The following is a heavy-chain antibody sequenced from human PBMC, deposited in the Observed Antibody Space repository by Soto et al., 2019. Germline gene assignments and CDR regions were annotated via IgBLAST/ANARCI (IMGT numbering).Heavy chain of an antibody. D-gene: IGHD1-26*01. Sequence: GGSLRLSCGASGVTFSNCGITRLRQAPGKGLEWVSSISGRGGNTYYADSMKGRFTISRDNSKDTLYLQMNSLRAEDTAVYYCAKDRGSSGNYGYFDYWGQGSLVTVSS. V-gene: IGHV3-23*01. CDR3: AKDRGSSGNYGYFDY. J-gene: IGHJ4*02. CDR1: GVTFSNCG. CDR2: ISGRGGNT.